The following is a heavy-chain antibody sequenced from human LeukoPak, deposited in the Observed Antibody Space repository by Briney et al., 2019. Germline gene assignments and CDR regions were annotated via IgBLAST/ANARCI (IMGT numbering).Heavy chain of an antibody. D-gene: IGHD3-10*01. CDR3: AGHYGSGSFRWDY. V-gene: IGHV3-30*03. CDR2: ISYDGSNK. J-gene: IGHJ4*02. Sequence: GGSLRLSCAASGFTFSSYGMHWVRQAPGKGLEWVAVISYDGSNKYYADSVKGRFTISRDNSKNTLYLQMNSLRAEDTAVYYCAGHYGSGSFRWDYWGQGTLVTVSS. CDR1: GFTFSSYG.